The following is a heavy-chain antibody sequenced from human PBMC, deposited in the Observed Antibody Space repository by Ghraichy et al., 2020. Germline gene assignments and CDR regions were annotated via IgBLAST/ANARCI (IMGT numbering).Heavy chain of an antibody. Sequence: GGSLRLSCAASGFDFSDYAMSWVRQAPGMGLEWVSGISRSGVSTFYADSVKGRFTMSRDNSKNTVHLQMSSLRAEDTAVYFCTGGSFDCYYEYWGRGTLVTVSS. V-gene: IGHV3-23*01. CDR1: GFDFSDYA. D-gene: IGHD7-27*01. CDR3: TGGSFDCYYEY. J-gene: IGHJ4*02. CDR2: ISRSGVST.